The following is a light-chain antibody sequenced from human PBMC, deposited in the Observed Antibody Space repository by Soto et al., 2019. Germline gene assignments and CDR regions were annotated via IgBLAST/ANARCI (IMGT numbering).Light chain of an antibody. J-gene: IGKJ1*01. V-gene: IGKV3-15*01. CDR1: QSVSSN. CDR2: GAS. Sequence: EIVMTQSPATLSVSPGERATLSCRASQSVSSNLAWYQQKPRQAPRLLIYGASTRAPGIPARFSGSGSGTEFTLTISSLQSEDFAVYYCQQYNNWPRTFGQGTKVEIK. CDR3: QQYNNWPRT.